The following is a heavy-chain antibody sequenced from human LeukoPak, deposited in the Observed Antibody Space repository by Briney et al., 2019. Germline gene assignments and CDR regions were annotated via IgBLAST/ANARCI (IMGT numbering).Heavy chain of an antibody. V-gene: IGHV4-39*01. CDR3: ARLHYGGNYGYYYYYMDV. Sequence: SETLSLTCTVSGGSLSSSSYYWGWLRQPPGTGLEWLGSIYYSGSTYYNPSLKSRVTISVDTSKNQFSLKLSSVTAADTAVYYCARLHYGGNYGYYYYYMDVWGKGTTVTISS. J-gene: IGHJ6*03. CDR2: IYYSGST. D-gene: IGHD4-23*01. CDR1: GGSLSSSSYY.